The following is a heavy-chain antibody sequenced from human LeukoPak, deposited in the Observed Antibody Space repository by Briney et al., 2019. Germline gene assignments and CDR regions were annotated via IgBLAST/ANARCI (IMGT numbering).Heavy chain of an antibody. CDR2: INIDGSDT. J-gene: IGHJ4*02. V-gene: IGHV3-74*03. CDR1: GFTFIGHW. D-gene: IGHD5-24*01. Sequence: PGGSLRLSCAASGFTFIGHWMHWVRQVPGKGLMGVSRINIDGSDTTYADSVKGRFTISRDNAKNTLYLQMNSLTAEDTAVYYCTRSGYMNGYDYWGQGTLVTVSS. CDR3: TRSGYMNGYDY.